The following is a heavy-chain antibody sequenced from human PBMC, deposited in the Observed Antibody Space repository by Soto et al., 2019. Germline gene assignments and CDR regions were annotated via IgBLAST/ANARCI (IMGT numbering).Heavy chain of an antibody. V-gene: IGHV1-18*01. CDR3: ATPSSPANDYGEDWFDP. CDR2: INTFNGNT. D-gene: IGHD4-17*01. CDR1: GYTFSDYG. J-gene: IGHJ5*02. Sequence: ASVKVSCKTSGYTFSDYGISWVRQAPGQGLEWMGWINTFNGNTKYEQKFQGRVTMTRNTSISTAYMELSSLRSEDTAVYYCATPSSPANDYGEDWFDPWGQGTLVTVSS.